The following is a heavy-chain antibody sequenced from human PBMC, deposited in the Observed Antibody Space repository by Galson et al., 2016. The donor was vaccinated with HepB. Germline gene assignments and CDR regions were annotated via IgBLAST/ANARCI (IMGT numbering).Heavy chain of an antibody. V-gene: IGHV3-30*04. D-gene: IGHD2-2*01. CDR1: GFTLSDYT. CDR3: ARPGIEYQPNYYFDN. CDR2: ISYDGKDK. Sequence: SLRLSCAASGFTLSDYTMHWVRQAPGKGLEWVAVISYDGKDKNYADSVKGRFTISRDNSKNTLYLQMSSLRVEDTAVFYCARPGIEYQPNYYFDNWGQGTLVTVSS. J-gene: IGHJ4*02.